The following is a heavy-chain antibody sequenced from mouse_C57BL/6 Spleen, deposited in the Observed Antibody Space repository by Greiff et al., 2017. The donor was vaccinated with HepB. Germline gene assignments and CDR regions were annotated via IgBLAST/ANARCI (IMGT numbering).Heavy chain of an antibody. J-gene: IGHJ2*01. CDR2: IGSCGSYT. CDR3: ARRRQRFLYFDY. V-gene: IGHV5-6*01. Sequence: EVQGVESGGGLVKPGGSLKLSCAASGFTFSSYGMSWVRQTPDKRLEWVATIGSCGSYTYYPDSVKGRFTISRDNAKNTAYMQMSSLKSEDTAMYYCARRRQRFLYFDYWGQGTTLTVSS. D-gene: IGHD1-1*01. CDR1: GFTFSSYG.